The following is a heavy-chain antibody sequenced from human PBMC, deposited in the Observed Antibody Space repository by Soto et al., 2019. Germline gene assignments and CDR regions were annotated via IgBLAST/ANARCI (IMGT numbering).Heavy chain of an antibody. V-gene: IGHV4-39*01. CDR1: GGSISSSSYY. Sequence: SETLSLTCTVSGGSISSSSYYWGWIRQPPGKGLEWIGSIYYSGSTYYNPSLKSRVTISVDTSKNQFSLKLSSVTAADTAVYYCARHIIRSGGPAIITMVRGVIHRRVGQFDYWGQGTLVTVSS. CDR3: ARHIIRSGGPAIITMVRGVIHRRVGQFDY. J-gene: IGHJ4*02. CDR2: IYYSGST. D-gene: IGHD3-10*01.